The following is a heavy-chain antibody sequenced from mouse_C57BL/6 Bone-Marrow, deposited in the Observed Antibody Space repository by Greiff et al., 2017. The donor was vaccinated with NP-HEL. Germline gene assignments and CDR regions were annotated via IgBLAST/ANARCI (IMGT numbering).Heavy chain of an antibody. CDR2: IDPSDSYT. Sequence: QVQLQQSGAELVRPGTSVKLSCKASGYTFTSYWMHWVKQRPGQGLEWIGVIDPSDSYTNYNQKFKGKATLTVDTSSSTASMQLSSLTSEDSAVYCCAYDGLYAMDYWDQGTAVTVTA. CDR3: AYDGLYAMDY. J-gene: IGHJ4*01. CDR1: GYTFTSYW. V-gene: IGHV1-59*01. D-gene: IGHD2-3*01.